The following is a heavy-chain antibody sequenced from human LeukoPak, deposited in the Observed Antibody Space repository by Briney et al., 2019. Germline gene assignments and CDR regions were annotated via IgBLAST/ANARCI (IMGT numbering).Heavy chain of an antibody. CDR3: AKDSGRTLGSRDFDY. CDR1: GFIFSSYA. D-gene: IGHD3-10*01. Sequence: PGESLRLSCAASGFIFSSYATSWVRQAPGKGLEWVSVIGGSGTSTYYADSVKGLFTISRDNSKNMLYLQMNSLRAEDTAVYYCAKDSGRTLGSRDFDYWGQGTLVTVSS. J-gene: IGHJ4*02. CDR2: IGGSGTST. V-gene: IGHV3-23*01.